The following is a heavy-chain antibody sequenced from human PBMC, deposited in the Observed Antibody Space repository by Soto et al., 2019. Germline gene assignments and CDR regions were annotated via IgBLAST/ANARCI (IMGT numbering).Heavy chain of an antibody. J-gene: IGHJ5*02. CDR2: IFYSGGT. V-gene: IGHV4-59*11. Sequence: QVQLQESGPGLVKPSETLSLTCTVSAGSISGHYWGWVRQPPGKAPEWIGQIFYSGGTSYNPSLEGRVTISVDTSKNQFSLKLSSMTAADTAIYYCARAGGNFDPWGQGTLVTVSS. CDR3: ARAGGNFDP. CDR1: AGSISGHY.